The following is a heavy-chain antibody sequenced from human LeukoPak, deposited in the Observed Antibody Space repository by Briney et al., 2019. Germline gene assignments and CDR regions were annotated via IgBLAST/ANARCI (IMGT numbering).Heavy chain of an antibody. V-gene: IGHV3-30*03. CDR3: ARGTYSSGWYHY. CDR2: ISYDGSNK. J-gene: IGHJ4*02. CDR1: GFTFSSYG. Sequence: PGGSLRLSCAASGFTFSSYGMHWVRQAPGKGLEWVAVISYDGSNKYYADSVKGRFTISRDNSKNTLYLQMNSLRAEDTAVYYCARGTYSSGWYHYWGQGTLVTVSS. D-gene: IGHD6-19*01.